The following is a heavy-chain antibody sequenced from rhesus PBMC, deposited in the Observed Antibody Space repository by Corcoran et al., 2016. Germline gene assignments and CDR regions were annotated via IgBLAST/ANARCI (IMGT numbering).Heavy chain of an antibody. CDR3: ARVGYSYTYNRFDI. CDR2: IYGSRRRT. V-gene: IGHV4S2*01. Sequence: QVQLQESGPGLVKPSETLSLTCAVSGASISSNYWSWIRQAPGKELEWIGRIYGSRRRTDNNPALKSRVTISIDTSKDQFSLKLTAVTAADTAVYFCARVGYSYTYNRFDIWGPGALVTVSS. CDR1: GASISSNY. D-gene: IGHD5-12*01. J-gene: IGHJ5-1*01.